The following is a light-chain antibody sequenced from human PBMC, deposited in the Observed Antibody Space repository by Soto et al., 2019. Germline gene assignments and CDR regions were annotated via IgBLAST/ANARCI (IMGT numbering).Light chain of an antibody. J-gene: IGKJ1*01. Sequence: DIQITQSPSSLSASVGDRVTITCRASQSISSYLNWYQQKPGKAPKLLIHDASSLESGVPPRLSGSGSGTEFTLTIRSLQPDDFATYYCQQYDSYSMFGQGTKVDIK. CDR2: DAS. CDR1: QSISSY. CDR3: QQYDSYSM. V-gene: IGKV1-5*01.